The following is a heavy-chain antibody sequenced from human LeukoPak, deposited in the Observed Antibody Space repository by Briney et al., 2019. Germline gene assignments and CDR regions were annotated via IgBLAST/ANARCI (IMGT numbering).Heavy chain of an antibody. J-gene: IGHJ4*02. CDR1: GYTFTCYY. CDR3: ARVWAYDYVWGSYRQAPYDY. CDR2: INPNSGGT. D-gene: IGHD3-16*02. Sequence: GASVKVSCKASGYTFTCYYMHWVRQAPGQGREWMGWINPNSGGTNYAQKFQGRVTMTRDTSISTAYMELSRLRSDDTAVYYCARVWAYDYVWGSYRQAPYDYWGQGTLVTVSS. V-gene: IGHV1-2*02.